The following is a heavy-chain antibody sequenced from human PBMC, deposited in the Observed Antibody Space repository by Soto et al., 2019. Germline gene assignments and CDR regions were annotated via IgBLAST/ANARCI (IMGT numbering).Heavy chain of an antibody. CDR3: ARLGSGLDY. CDR2: IFPGDSDT. V-gene: IGHV5-51*01. CDR1: GYGFPNSW. Sequence: GESLKISCTGSGYGFPNSWIAWVRQMPGKGLEWMGIIFPGDSDTRYSPSFQGQVTISADKSISTAYVQWSSLQASDTAMYYCARLGSGLDYWGQGTLVTVSS. D-gene: IGHD6-19*01. J-gene: IGHJ4*02.